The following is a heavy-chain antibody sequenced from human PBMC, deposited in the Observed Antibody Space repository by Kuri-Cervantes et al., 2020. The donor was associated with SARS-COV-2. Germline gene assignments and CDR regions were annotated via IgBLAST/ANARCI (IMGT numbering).Heavy chain of an antibody. CDR2: IYISGST. D-gene: IGHD6-6*01. V-gene: IGHV4-61*09. CDR3: ATPARPGAFDAFDI. J-gene: IGHJ3*02. Sequence: LRLSCTVSGGSINGDNYFWSWIRQPAGKGLEWIGHIYISGSTNHNPSLRNRVTISLDTSKNQFSLKLSSVTAADTAVYYCATPARPGAFDAFDIWGQGTMVTVSS. CDR1: GGSINGDNYF.